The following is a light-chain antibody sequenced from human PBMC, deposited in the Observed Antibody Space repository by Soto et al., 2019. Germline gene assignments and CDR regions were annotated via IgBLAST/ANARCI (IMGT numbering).Light chain of an antibody. CDR1: SSNIGSNT. Sequence: QSALTQPPSASGTPGQRVTISCSGSSSNIGSNTVNWYQQLPGTAPKLLIYTNDQRPSGVPDRFSGSKSVTSASLAISGLQSEDEADYYCAAWDDSLNGVVFGGGTKLTVL. J-gene: IGLJ2*01. CDR2: TND. V-gene: IGLV1-44*01. CDR3: AAWDDSLNGVV.